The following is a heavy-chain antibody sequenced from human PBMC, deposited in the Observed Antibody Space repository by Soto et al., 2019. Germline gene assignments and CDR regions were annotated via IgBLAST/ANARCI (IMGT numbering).Heavy chain of an antibody. Sequence: SETLSHTCAVSGGSISRSNWWSWVRQPPGKGLEWIGEIYHSGSTNYNPSLKSRVTISVDKSKNQFSLKLSSVTAADTAVYYCARDPSVAAPGTGDAFYIWGQGTMVTVSS. CDR3: ARDPSVAAPGTGDAFYI. D-gene: IGHD6-13*01. V-gene: IGHV4-4*02. J-gene: IGHJ3*02. CDR2: IYHSGST. CDR1: GGSISRSNW.